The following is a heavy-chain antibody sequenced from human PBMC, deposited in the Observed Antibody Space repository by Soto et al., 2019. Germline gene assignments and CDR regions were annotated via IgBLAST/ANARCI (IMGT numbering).Heavy chain of an antibody. D-gene: IGHD1-7*01. V-gene: IGHV3-30*18. Sequence: QVQLVESGGGVVQPGRSLRLSCAASGFTFSSYGMHWVRQAPGKGLEWVAVISYDGSNKYYADSVKGRFTISRDNSKNTMYLQMNSLRAEDTAVYYCAKGGPGTTQAPPPFDYWGQGTLVTVSS. CDR2: ISYDGSNK. J-gene: IGHJ4*02. CDR1: GFTFSSYG. CDR3: AKGGPGTTQAPPPFDY.